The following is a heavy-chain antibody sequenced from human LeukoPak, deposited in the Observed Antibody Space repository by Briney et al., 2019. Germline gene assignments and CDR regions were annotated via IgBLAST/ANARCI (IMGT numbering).Heavy chain of an antibody. CDR2: IYHSGST. Sequence: SETLSLTCTVSGGSVSSGSHYWSWIRQDPGRGLEWIGYIYHSGSTFYNPSLKSRLTMSVDTSKNQFSMTLSSVTAADTALYYCARAGIYFGSGSYYYSFDSWGQGTLVTVSS. J-gene: IGHJ4*02. V-gene: IGHV4-31*03. CDR3: ARAGIYFGSGSYYYSFDS. CDR1: GGSVSSGSHY. D-gene: IGHD3-10*01.